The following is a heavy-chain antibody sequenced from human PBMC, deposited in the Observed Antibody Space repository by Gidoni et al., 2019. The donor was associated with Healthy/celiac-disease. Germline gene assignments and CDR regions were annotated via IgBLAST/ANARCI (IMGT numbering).Heavy chain of an antibody. CDR3: ARITVTTRGHYYGMDV. D-gene: IGHD4-17*01. CDR2: INPNSGGT. Sequence: QVQLVQSGAEVQKPGASVQVSCKASGSTFTGYYMYWVRQAPGPGLEWMGWINPNSGGTNYAQKFQGRVTMTRDTSISTAYMELSRLRSDDTAVYYCARITVTTRGHYYGMDVWGKGTTVTVSS. V-gene: IGHV1-2*02. J-gene: IGHJ6*04. CDR1: GSTFTGYY.